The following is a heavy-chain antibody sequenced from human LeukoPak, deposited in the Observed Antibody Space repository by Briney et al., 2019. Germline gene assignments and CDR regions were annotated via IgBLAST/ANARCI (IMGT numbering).Heavy chain of an antibody. CDR3: ARVSTITFGGVILYFDY. V-gene: IGHV1-46*01. CDR1: GYTFTSYY. J-gene: IGHJ4*02. CDR2: INPSGGST. Sequence: ASVKVSCKASGYTFTSYYMHWVRQAPGQGLEWMGIINPSGGSTSYAQKFQGRVTMTRDTSTSTVYMELSSLRSEDTAVYYCARVSTITFGGVILYFDYWGQGTLVTVSS. D-gene: IGHD3-16*01.